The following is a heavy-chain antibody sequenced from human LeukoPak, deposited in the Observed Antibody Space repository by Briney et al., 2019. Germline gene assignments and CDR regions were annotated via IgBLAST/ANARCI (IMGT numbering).Heavy chain of an antibody. D-gene: IGHD1-1*01. J-gene: IGHJ6*03. V-gene: IGHV4-59*01. CDR3: ARAGYPRYYYYYYMDV. CDR2: IYYSGST. Sequence: PPETLSLTCTVSGGSISSYYWSWIRQPPGKGLEWIGYIYYSGSTNYNPSLKSRVTISVDTSKNQFSLKLSSVTAADTAVYYCARAGYPRYYYYYYMDVWGKGTTVTISS. CDR1: GGSISSYY.